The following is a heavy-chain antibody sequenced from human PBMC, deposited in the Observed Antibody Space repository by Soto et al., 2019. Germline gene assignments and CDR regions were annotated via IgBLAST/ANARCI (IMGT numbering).Heavy chain of an antibody. Sequence: SETLSLTCTVSGGSISSYYWSWIRQPAGKGLEWIGRIYTSGSTNYNPSLKSRVTMSVDTSKNQFSLKLSSVTAADTAVYYCARAIYGILTGYYFWFDPWGQGTLVTVSS. D-gene: IGHD3-9*01. J-gene: IGHJ5*02. CDR2: IYTSGST. CDR1: GGSISSYY. V-gene: IGHV4-4*07. CDR3: ARAIYGILTGYYFWFDP.